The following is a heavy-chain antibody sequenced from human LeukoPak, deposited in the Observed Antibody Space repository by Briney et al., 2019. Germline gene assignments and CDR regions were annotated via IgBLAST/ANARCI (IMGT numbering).Heavy chain of an antibody. CDR3: ASGYCSGGHCYSAYFQH. CDR1: GFTVSSNY. Sequence: GGSLRLSCAASGFTVSSNYMSWVRQAPGKGLEWVSVIYSGGNTYYADSVKGRFTISRDNSKNTLYLQMNSLRAEDTAVYYCASGYCSGGHCYSAYFQHWGQGTLVTVSS. J-gene: IGHJ1*01. CDR2: IYSGGNT. D-gene: IGHD2-15*01. V-gene: IGHV3-53*01.